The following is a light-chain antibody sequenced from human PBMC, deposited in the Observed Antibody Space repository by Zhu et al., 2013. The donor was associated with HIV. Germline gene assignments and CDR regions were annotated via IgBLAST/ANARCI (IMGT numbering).Light chain of an antibody. CDR1: QIISTW. Sequence: DVQMTQSPATLSASIGDRVTITCRASQIISTWLAWYQQKPGKAPKLLIYEASILESGVPSRFSGGGSGTEFTLTISSLQPDDVATYYCQKYNSAPLTFGQGTRLEIK. CDR2: EAS. J-gene: IGKJ5*01. CDR3: QKYNSAPLT. V-gene: IGKV1-5*03.